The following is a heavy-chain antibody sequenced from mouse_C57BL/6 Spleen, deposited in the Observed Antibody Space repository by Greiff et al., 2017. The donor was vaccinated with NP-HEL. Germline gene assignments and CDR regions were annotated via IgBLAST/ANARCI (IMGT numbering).Heavy chain of an antibody. V-gene: IGHV1-55*01. CDR1: GYTFTSYW. CDR2: IYPGSGST. D-gene: IGHD1-1*01. Sequence: VQLQQPGAELVKPGASVKMSCKASGYTFTSYWITWVKQRPGQGLEWIGDIYPGSGSTNYNEKFKSKATLTVDTSSSTAYMQLSSLTSEDSAVYYCARRYYGSSCSDYWGQGTTLTVSS. CDR3: ARRYYGSSCSDY. J-gene: IGHJ2*01.